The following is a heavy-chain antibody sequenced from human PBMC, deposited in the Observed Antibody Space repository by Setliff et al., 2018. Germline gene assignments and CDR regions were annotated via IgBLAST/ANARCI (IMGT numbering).Heavy chain of an antibody. D-gene: IGHD3-3*01. CDR3: ALSDHYPFYYDY. CDR2: ISNRGST. J-gene: IGHJ4*02. Sequence: SETLSLTCTVSGDYISSQYWSWIRQPPGKGLEWIGYISNRGSTDYNPSLKSRVTISEDTSRSQFSLKLASVTTADTAVYYCALSDHYPFYYDYWGLGTLVTVSS. CDR1: GDYISSQY. V-gene: IGHV4-59*11.